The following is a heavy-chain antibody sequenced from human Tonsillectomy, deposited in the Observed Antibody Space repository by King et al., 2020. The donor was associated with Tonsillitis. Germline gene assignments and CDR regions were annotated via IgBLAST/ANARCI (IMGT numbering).Heavy chain of an antibody. J-gene: IGHJ6*02. Sequence: VQLQESGPGLVKPSETLSLTCTVSGGSISSHYWSWIRQPPGKGLEWIGYIYYSGSTNYNPSLKSRVTISVDTSKNQLSLKLSSVTAADTAVYYCARDHVVVVASTRYYYGMDVWGQGTTVTVSS. D-gene: IGHD2-15*01. V-gene: IGHV4-59*11. CDR3: ARDHVVVVASTRYYYGMDV. CDR2: IYYSGST. CDR1: GGSISSHY.